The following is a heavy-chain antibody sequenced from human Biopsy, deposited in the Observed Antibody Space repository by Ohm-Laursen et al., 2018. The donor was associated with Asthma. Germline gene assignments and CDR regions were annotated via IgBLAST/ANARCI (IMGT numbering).Heavy chain of an antibody. D-gene: IGHD6-13*01. CDR3: AKQQLDRYLDY. J-gene: IGHJ4*02. Sequence: SLRLSCAASGFSFSDYYMTRMRRAPGKGLEWVSSITGSGGGTYYADSVKGRFTVSSNNSKNTLYLQISSLRAEDTAVYYCAKQQLDRYLDYWGQGTLVTVSS. CDR1: GFSFSDYY. CDR2: ITGSGGGT. V-gene: IGHV3-23*01.